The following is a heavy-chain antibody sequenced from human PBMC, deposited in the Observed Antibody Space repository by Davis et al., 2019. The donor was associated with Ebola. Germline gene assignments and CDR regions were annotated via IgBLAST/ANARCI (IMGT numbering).Heavy chain of an antibody. V-gene: IGHV3-7*04. Sequence: CMSWVPQAPEKRLEWVAHIKEDGTNKYYVDSLKGRFTISRDNAQTSVSVQMNSLRVEDTAIYYCVRDAGWQRLDNWGQGTLVTVSS. CDR1: C. CDR3: VRDAGWQRLDN. J-gene: IGHJ4*02. D-gene: IGHD2-15*01. CDR2: IKEDGTNK.